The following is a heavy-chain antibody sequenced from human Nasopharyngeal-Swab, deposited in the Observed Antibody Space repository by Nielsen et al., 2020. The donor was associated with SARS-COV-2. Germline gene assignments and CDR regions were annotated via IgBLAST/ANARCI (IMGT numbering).Heavy chain of an antibody. D-gene: IGHD2-21*02. Sequence: WSRQPPGKGLEWIGEINHSGSTNYNPSLKSRVTISVDTSKNQFSLKLSSVTAADTAVYYCAGVPLWGVVVTADFPGYWYFDLWGRGTLVTVSS. J-gene: IGHJ2*01. CDR3: AGVPLWGVVVTADFPGYWYFDL. CDR2: INHSGST. V-gene: IGHV4-34*01.